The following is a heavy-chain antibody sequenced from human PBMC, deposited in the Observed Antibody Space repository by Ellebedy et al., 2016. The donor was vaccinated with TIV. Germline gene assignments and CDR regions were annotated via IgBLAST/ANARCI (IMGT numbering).Heavy chain of an antibody. Sequence: MPSETLSLTCTVSGGSISSGGYYWSWIRQPPGKGLEWIGYMYYSGTTYYNPSLKNRLTISVDTSKNQFSLKLSSVTAADTAVYFCARAGGYSSPPRYWGQGTLVTVSS. CDR3: ARAGGYSSPPRY. CDR2: MYYSGTT. D-gene: IGHD6-13*01. V-gene: IGHV4-31*03. J-gene: IGHJ4*02. CDR1: GGSISSGGYY.